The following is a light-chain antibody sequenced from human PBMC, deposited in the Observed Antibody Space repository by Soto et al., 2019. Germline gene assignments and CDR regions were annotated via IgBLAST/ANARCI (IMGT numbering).Light chain of an antibody. CDR2: AAS. Sequence: DIQWTQSPSSLSASVGDRVTITCRASEDIRSYLAWYQQKPGKAPKLLIYAASTLQSGVPSRFSGSGSGTDFTLTISSLQPEDIATYYCQQSYSTPRTFGQGTKVDIK. CDR1: EDIRSY. V-gene: IGKV1-39*01. J-gene: IGKJ1*01. CDR3: QQSYSTPRT.